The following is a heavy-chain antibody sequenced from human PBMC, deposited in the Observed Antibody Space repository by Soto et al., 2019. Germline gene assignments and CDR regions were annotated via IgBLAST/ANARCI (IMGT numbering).Heavy chain of an antibody. CDR1: GFTFSSYA. CDR3: ARFVDAFDI. J-gene: IGHJ3*02. CDR2: ISYDGSNK. V-gene: IGHV3-30-3*01. Sequence: HPGGSLRLSCAASGFTFSSYAMHWVRQAPGKGLEWVAVISYDGSNKYYADSVKGRFTISRDNSKNTLYLQMNSLRAEDTAVYYCARFVDAFDIWGQGTMVTVSS.